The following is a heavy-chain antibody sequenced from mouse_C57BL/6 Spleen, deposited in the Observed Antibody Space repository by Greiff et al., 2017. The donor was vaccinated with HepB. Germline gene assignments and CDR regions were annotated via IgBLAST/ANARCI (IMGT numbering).Heavy chain of an antibody. J-gene: IGHJ2*01. V-gene: IGHV1-54*01. D-gene: IGHD4-1*01. CDR1: GYAFTNYL. Sequence: QVQLQQSGAELVRPGTSVKVSCKASGYAFTNYLIEWVKQRPGQGLEWIGVINPGSGGTNYNEKFKGKATLTADKSSSTAYMQLSSLTSEDSAVYFWARSGSSRLEYFDYWGQGTTLTVSS. CDR3: ARSGSSRLEYFDY. CDR2: INPGSGGT.